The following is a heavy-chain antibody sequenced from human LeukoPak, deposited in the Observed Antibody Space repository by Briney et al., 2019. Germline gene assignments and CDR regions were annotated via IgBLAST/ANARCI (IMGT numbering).Heavy chain of an antibody. Sequence: TGGSLRLSCAASGFTFSSYAMHWVRQAPGKGLEWVAVISYDGSNKYYADSVKGRFTISRDNSKNTLYLQMNSLRAEDTAVYYCARGASRYYYGMDVWGQGTTVTVSS. D-gene: IGHD3-16*01. CDR3: ARGASRYYYGMDV. CDR1: GFTFSSYA. J-gene: IGHJ6*02. V-gene: IGHV3-30*04. CDR2: ISYDGSNK.